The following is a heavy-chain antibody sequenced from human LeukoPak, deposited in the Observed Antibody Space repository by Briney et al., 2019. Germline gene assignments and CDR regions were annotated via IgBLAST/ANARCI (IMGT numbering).Heavy chain of an antibody. D-gene: IGHD4-17*01. CDR2: IDAGNGKT. J-gene: IGHJ4*02. CDR1: GYTFTSYA. V-gene: IGHV1-3*01. CDR3: ARARWTSTATTYYLDH. Sequence: ASVNVSCKASGYTFTSYAIQWVRQAPGQRLEWMGWIDAGNGKTKYSQNFQGRVTITRDTSATTAYMDLSSLRSEDTAVYYCARARWTSTATTYYLDHWGQGTLVTVSS.